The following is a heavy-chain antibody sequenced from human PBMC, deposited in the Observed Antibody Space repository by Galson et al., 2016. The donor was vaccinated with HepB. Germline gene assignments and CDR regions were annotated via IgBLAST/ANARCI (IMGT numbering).Heavy chain of an antibody. V-gene: IGHV4-34*01. Sequence: ETLSLTCTVSGESLSGYSWSWIRQPPGKGLEWIGEVNHRGTTNYDPSLESRVTISADTSKNQFSLNLSSVTAADTAVYFCARDGFPGFGSFFDYWGHGALVTVSS. CDR3: ARDGFPGFGSFFDY. J-gene: IGHJ4*01. CDR1: GESLSGYS. CDR2: VNHRGTT. D-gene: IGHD3-10*01.